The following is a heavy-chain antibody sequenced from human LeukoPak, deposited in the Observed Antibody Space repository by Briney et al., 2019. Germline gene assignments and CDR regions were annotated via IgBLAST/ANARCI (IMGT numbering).Heavy chain of an antibody. D-gene: IGHD6-6*01. CDR2: ISYSGST. CDR1: GGSISRHY. V-gene: IGHV4-59*08. Sequence: PSETLSLTCSVSGGSISRHYWSWIRQPPGKGLEWIGYISYSGSTKYNPSFQSRVTISLDTSKTHFSLKLTSVTAADTAVYYCAKASQANEYSSSFDYWGQGTLVTVSS. CDR3: AKASQANEYSSSFDY. J-gene: IGHJ4*02.